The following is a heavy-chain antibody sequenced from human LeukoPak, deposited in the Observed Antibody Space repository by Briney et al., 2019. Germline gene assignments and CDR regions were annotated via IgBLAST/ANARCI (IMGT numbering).Heavy chain of an antibody. CDR1: GFTVSSNY. CDR3: ARDFYGSGGNWFDP. Sequence: GGSLRLSCAASGFTVSSNYMSWVRQAPGKGLEWVSVIYSGGSTYYADSVKGRFTISRDNSKNTLYLQMNSLRAGDTAVYYCARDFYGSGGNWFDPWGQGTLVTVSS. V-gene: IGHV3-66*01. D-gene: IGHD3-10*01. J-gene: IGHJ5*02. CDR2: IYSGGST.